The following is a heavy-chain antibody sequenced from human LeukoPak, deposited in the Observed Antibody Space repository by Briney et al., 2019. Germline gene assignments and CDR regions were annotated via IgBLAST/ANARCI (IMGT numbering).Heavy chain of an antibody. CDR1: GFTFSSYA. CDR3: ARDQGQNYGMDV. Sequence: GGSLRLSCAASGFTFSSYAMHWVRQAPGKGLEWVAVISYDGSNKYYADSVKGRFTISRDNSKNTLYLQMNSLRAEDTAVYYCARDQGQNYGMDVWGQGTTVTVSS. V-gene: IGHV3-30*04. CDR2: ISYDGSNK. J-gene: IGHJ6*02.